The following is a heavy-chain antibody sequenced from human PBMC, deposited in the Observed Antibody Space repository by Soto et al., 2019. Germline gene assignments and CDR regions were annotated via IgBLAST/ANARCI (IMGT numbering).Heavy chain of an antibody. CDR1: GFTFSSYA. D-gene: IGHD2-21*02. Sequence: GGSLRLSCAASGFTFSSYAMHWVRQAPGKGLEWVAVISYDGSNKYYADSVKGRFTISRDNSKNTLYLQMNSLRAEDTAVYYCAREGRLLSLHYYYYGMDVWGQGTTVTVSS. CDR2: ISYDGSNK. V-gene: IGHV3-30-3*01. CDR3: AREGRLLSLHYYYYGMDV. J-gene: IGHJ6*02.